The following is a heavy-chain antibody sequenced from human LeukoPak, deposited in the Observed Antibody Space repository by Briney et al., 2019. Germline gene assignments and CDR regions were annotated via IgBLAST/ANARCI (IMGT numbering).Heavy chain of an antibody. CDR3: ARQANVLLWFGDPGAYFDY. CDR1: GYSFTSYW. CDR2: IYPGDSDT. J-gene: IGHJ4*02. D-gene: IGHD3-10*01. Sequence: GESLKISCKGSGYSFTSYWIGWVRQMPGKGLEWMGIIYPGDSDTRYSPSFQGQVTISADKSISTAYLQWSSLKASDTAMYYCARQANVLLWFGDPGAYFDYWGQGTLVTVSS. V-gene: IGHV5-51*01.